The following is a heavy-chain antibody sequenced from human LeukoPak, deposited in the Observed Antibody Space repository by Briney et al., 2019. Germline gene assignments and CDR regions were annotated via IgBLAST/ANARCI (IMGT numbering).Heavy chain of an antibody. J-gene: IGHJ6*02. D-gene: IGHD2-2*01. Sequence: PSETLSLTCAVSGVSISSGGYSWSWIRQPPGKGLEWIGYIYHSGSTYYNPSLKSRVTISVDRSKNQFSLKLSSVTAADTAVYYCAREPLYCSSTSCYAAYYGMDVWGQGTTVTVSS. V-gene: IGHV4-30-2*01. CDR3: AREPLYCSSTSCYAAYYGMDV. CDR1: GVSISSGGYS. CDR2: IYHSGST.